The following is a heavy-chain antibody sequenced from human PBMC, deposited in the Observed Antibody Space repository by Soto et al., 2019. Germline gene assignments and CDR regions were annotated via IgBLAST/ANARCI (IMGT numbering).Heavy chain of an antibody. J-gene: IGHJ4*02. CDR1: GYSLSGYY. CDR2: INPNSGGT. D-gene: IGHD6-19*01. Sequence: ASVKVSCKASGYSLSGYYLHWVRQAPGQGPEWMGWINPNSGGTKYVQKFQGRVTMTRDTSISTVYLELSRLRSDDTAVYYCATSRISIAVAGETEYYFDYWGQGTLVTVSS. CDR3: ATSRISIAVAGETEYYFDY. V-gene: IGHV1-2*02.